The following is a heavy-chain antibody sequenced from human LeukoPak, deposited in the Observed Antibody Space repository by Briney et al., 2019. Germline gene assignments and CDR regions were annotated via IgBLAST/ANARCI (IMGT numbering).Heavy chain of an antibody. CDR2: ISSSSSYI. CDR1: GFTFSSYS. V-gene: IGHV3-21*01. CDR3: ASGYSSGWQSTDY. J-gene: IGHJ4*02. D-gene: IGHD6-19*01. Sequence: GGSLRLSCAAPGFTFSSYSMNWVRQAPGKGLEWVSSISSSSSYIYYADSVKGRFTISRDNAKNSLYLQMNSLRAEDTAVYYCASGYSSGWQSTDYWGQGTLVTVSS.